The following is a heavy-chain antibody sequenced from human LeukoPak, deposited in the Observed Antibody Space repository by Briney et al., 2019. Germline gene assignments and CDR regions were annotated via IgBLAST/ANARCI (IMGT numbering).Heavy chain of an antibody. Sequence: GGSLRLSCAASGFTLGTYDMYWVRQAPGKGLGWVSSISSSSSYIYYADSVKGRFTISRDNSKNTLYLQMNSLRAEDTAVYYCARDGSGSYSVDYWGQGTLVTVSS. D-gene: IGHD1-26*01. CDR3: ARDGSGSYSVDY. J-gene: IGHJ4*02. CDR1: GFTLGTYD. CDR2: ISSSSSYI. V-gene: IGHV3-21*01.